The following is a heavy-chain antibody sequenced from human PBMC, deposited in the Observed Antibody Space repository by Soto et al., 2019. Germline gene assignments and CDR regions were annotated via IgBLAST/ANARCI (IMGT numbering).Heavy chain of an antibody. D-gene: IGHD6-19*01. V-gene: IGHV1-8*01. J-gene: IGHJ4*02. CDR1: GYTFTSYD. CDR2: MNPNSGNT. CDR3: ARGAITGWQNNNYYFDY. Sequence: DSVKVSCKASGYTFTSYDINWVRQATGQGLEWMGWMNPNSGNTGYAQKFQGRVTMTRNTSISTAYMELSSLRSEDTAVYYCARGAITGWQNNNYYFDYWGQGPLVPVSP.